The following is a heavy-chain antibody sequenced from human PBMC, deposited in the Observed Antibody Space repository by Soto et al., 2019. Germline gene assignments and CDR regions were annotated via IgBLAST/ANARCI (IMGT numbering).Heavy chain of an antibody. CDR1: GGSIRSYY. J-gene: IGHJ6*02. CDR3: ARDLWGYCGTDCYPLDV. Sequence: QVRLQESGPGLVKPSETLSLTCTVSGGSIRSYYWSWIRQAPGKGLEWIGYLYNSGSTVYNPSLKSRVTRSVDTSKNQVSLKLNSVTAADTAVYYCARDLWGYCGTDCYPLDVWGQGTTVTVSS. D-gene: IGHD2-21*02. V-gene: IGHV4-59*01. CDR2: LYNSGST.